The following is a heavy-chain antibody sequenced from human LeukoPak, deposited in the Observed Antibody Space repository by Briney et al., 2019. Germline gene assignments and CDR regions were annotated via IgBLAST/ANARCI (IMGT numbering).Heavy chain of an antibody. D-gene: IGHD5-24*01. CDR3: ARDGDGYNWGYYFDY. CDR2: ISSSGSTI. CDR1: GFTFSSYE. J-gene: IGHJ4*02. Sequence: PGGSLRLSCAASGFTFSSYEMNWVRQAPGKGLEWVSYISSSGSTIYYADSVKGRFTIYRDNAKNSLYLQMNSLRAEDTAVYYCARDGDGYNWGYYFDYWGQGTLVTVSS. V-gene: IGHV3-48*03.